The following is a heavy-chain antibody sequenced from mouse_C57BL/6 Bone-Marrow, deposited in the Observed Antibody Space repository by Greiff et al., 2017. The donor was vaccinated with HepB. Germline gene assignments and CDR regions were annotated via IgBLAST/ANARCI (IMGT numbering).Heavy chain of an antibody. CDR3: ARPTTVVGFDY. J-gene: IGHJ2*01. D-gene: IGHD1-1*01. Sequence: LVKPGASVKMSCKASGYTFTDYYMNWVKQSHGKSLEWIGVINPYNGGTSYNQKFKGKATLTVDKSSSTAYMELNSLTSEDSAVYYCARPTTVVGFDYWGQGTTLTVSS. CDR1: GYTFTDYY. V-gene: IGHV1-19*01. CDR2: INPYNGGT.